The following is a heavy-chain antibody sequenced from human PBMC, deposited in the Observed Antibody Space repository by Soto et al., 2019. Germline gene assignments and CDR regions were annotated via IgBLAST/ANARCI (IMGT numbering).Heavy chain of an antibody. CDR2: IDPSDSYT. Sequence: PGESLRISCKVSGYSFTSYGISWMRQMPWKCLEGTWRIDPSDSYTNYSPSFQGHVTISADKSISTAYLQWSSLKASDTAMYYCARHKYYYDSSGYSLSDPDAFDIWGQGTMVTLSS. CDR1: GYSFTSYG. V-gene: IGHV5-10-1*01. J-gene: IGHJ3*02. D-gene: IGHD3-22*01. CDR3: ARHKYYYDSSGYSLSDPDAFDI.